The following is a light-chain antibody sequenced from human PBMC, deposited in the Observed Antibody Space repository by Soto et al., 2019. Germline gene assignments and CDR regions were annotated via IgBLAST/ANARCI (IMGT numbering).Light chain of an antibody. J-gene: IGKJ1*01. Sequence: EIVFTQSPGILSLSPGERATLSCSASQSVSNNYLAWYQQKPGQAPRLLIYGASNRATGIPDRFSGSGSGTDFTLTISRLEPEDFAVDYCQQYGSSGTFGQGTKVDIK. V-gene: IGKV3-20*01. CDR3: QQYGSSGT. CDR2: GAS. CDR1: QSVSNNY.